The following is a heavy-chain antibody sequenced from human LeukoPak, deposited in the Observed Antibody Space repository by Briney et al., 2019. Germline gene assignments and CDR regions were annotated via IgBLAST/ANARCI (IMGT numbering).Heavy chain of an antibody. J-gene: IGHJ5*02. V-gene: IGHV1-2*02. CDR1: GYTFTGYY. CDR2: INPNSGGT. CDR3: ARDRYCSGGSCLTGWFDP. D-gene: IGHD2-15*01. Sequence: WAPVKVSCKASGYTFTGYYMHWVRQAPGQGLEWMGWINPNSGGTNYAQKFQGRVTMTRDTSISTAYMELSRLRSDDTAVYYCARDRYCSGGSCLTGWFDPWGQGTLVTVSS.